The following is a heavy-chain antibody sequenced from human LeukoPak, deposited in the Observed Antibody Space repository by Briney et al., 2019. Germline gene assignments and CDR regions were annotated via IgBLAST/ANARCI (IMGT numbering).Heavy chain of an antibody. D-gene: IGHD2-21*02. CDR2: ISSSSSYI. CDR3: ARDGSRGNLVTAPDY. J-gene: IGHJ4*02. Sequence: GGSLRLSCAASEFTFSSYGMNWVRQAPGKGLEWVSSISSSSSYIYYADSVKGRFTISRDNAKNSLYLQMNSLRAEDTAVYYCARDGSRGNLVTAPDYWGQGTLVTVSS. V-gene: IGHV3-21*01. CDR1: EFTFSSYG.